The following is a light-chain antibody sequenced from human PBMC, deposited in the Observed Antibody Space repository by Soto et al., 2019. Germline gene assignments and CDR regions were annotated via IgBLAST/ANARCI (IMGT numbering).Light chain of an antibody. Sequence: QSVLTQPPSASGTPGQRVTISCSGSSPNIGSNYVYWYQQLPGTAPKLLIYSDAQRPSGVPDRISGSKSGTSASLAIRGLRSEDEGDYYCPAWDDSLSGPVFGGGPKLTVL. V-gene: IGLV1-47*01. CDR2: SDA. CDR3: PAWDDSLSGPV. CDR1: SPNIGSNY. J-gene: IGLJ3*02.